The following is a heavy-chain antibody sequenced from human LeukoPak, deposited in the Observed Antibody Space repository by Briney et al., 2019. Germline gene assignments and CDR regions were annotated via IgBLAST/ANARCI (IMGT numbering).Heavy chain of an antibody. J-gene: IGHJ5*02. V-gene: IGHV4-39*01. D-gene: IGHD2-15*01. CDR2: IYYSGST. Sequence: SETLSLTCTVSGGSISSSSYYWGWIRQPAGKGLEWIGSIYYSGSTYYNPSLKSRVTISVDTSKNQFSLKLSSVTAADTAVYYCARHLGGGWPRWFDPWGQGTLVTVSS. CDR1: GGSISSSSYY. CDR3: ARHLGGGWPRWFDP.